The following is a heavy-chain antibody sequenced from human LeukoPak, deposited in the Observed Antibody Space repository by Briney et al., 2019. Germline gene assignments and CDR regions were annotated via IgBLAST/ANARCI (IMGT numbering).Heavy chain of an antibody. J-gene: IGHJ4*02. D-gene: IGHD2-2*01. CDR2: INWNGGST. CDR1: GFTFDDYG. CDR3: ARSPEYQLLPDY. Sequence: GGSLRLSCAASGFTFDDYGMSWVRQAPGKGLEWVSGINWNGGSTGYADSVKGRFTISRDNAKNSLYLQMNSLRAEDTALYYGARSPEYQLLPDYWGQGTLGTVSS. V-gene: IGHV3-20*04.